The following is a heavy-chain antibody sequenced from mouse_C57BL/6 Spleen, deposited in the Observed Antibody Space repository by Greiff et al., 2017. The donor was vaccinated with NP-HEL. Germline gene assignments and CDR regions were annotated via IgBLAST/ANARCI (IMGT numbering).Heavy chain of an antibody. CDR3: ARYDYYGSSYRYFDV. CDR1: GFTFPDYY. V-gene: IGHV7-3*01. CDR2: IRNKANGYTT. Sequence: EVKLQESGGGLVQPGGSLSLSCAASGFTFPDYYMSWVRQPPGKALEWLGFIRNKANGYTTEYSASVKGRFTISRDNSQSILYLQMNALRAEDSATYYCARYDYYGSSYRYFDVWGTGTTVTVSS. J-gene: IGHJ1*03. D-gene: IGHD1-1*01.